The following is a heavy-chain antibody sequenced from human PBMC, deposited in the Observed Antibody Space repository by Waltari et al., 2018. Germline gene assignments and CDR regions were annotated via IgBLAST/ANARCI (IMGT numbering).Heavy chain of an antibody. CDR3: AGDNIEVGSGGYSETGGFDY. CDR2: NIPRWDKT. Sequence: QVQLVQSGAEVKKPGSSVKVSCKASGGAFHNYAFSWVRQAPGQGLGWMGGNIPRWDKTNDAQGFKGRVTITADETTNTAYMKLSRLRSEDTADYFCAGDNIEVGSGGYSETGGFDYWGQGTLVTVSS. D-gene: IGHD1-26*01. J-gene: IGHJ4*02. CDR1: GGAFHNYA. V-gene: IGHV1-69*01.